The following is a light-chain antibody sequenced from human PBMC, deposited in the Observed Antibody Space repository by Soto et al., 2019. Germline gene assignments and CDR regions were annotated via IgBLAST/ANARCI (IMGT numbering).Light chain of an antibody. CDR3: QQYHNWPLT. J-gene: IGKJ4*01. V-gene: IGKV3-15*01. CDR2: GAS. CDR1: QSVSSN. Sequence: EIVMTQSPATLSVSPGEGATLSCRASQSVSSNLAWYQQKPGQAPRLLISGASARVTGIPARFSGSGSGTDFTLTVSSLQSEDFAIYYCQQYHNWPLTFGGGTTVEIK.